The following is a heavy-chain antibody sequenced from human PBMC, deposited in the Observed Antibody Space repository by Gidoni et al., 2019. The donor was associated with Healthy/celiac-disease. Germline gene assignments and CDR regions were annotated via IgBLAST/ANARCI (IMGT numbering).Heavy chain of an antibody. V-gene: IGHV3-9*01. J-gene: IGHJ4*02. CDR2: ISWNSGSI. CDR3: AKDLRSRAAGHFDY. Sequence: EVQLVESGGGLVQPGSSLRLSCAASGFTFDDYAMHWVRQAPGKGLEWVSGISWNSGSIGYADSVKGRFTISRDNAKNSLYLQMNSLRAEDTALYYCAKDLRSRAAGHFDYWGQGTLVTVSS. CDR1: GFTFDDYA. D-gene: IGHD6-13*01.